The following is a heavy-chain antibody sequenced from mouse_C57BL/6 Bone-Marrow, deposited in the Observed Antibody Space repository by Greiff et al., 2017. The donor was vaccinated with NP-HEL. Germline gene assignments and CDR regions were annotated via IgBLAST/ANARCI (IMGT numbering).Heavy chain of an antibody. CDR1: GYSFTDYN. J-gene: IGHJ2*01. V-gene: IGHV1-39*01. D-gene: IGHD1-1*01. CDR3: ARSRGPGPTTVDY. Sequence: VQLKQSGPELVKPGASVKISCKASGYSFTDYNMNWVKQSNGKSLEWIGVINPNYGTTSYNQKFKGKAKLTVDQSSSTAYMQLNSLTSEDSAVYYCARSRGPGPTTVDYWGKGTTLTVCS. CDR2: INPNYGTT.